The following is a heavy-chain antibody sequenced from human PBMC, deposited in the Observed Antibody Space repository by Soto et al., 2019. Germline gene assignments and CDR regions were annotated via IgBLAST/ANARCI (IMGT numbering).Heavy chain of an antibody. V-gene: IGHV3-74*01. D-gene: IGHD4-17*01. CDR1: GFTFSRYW. CDR2: IKSDGSST. Sequence: EVQLVESGGGLVQPGGSLRLSCAASGFTFSRYWMHWVSQAPVKGLVWVSLIKSDGSSTTYADSVKGRFTISSDNDKNTLYLQMNSMRDEDTAVYYCGRDLYGDFYYLGQGTLVTVSS. CDR3: GRDLYGDFYY. J-gene: IGHJ4*02.